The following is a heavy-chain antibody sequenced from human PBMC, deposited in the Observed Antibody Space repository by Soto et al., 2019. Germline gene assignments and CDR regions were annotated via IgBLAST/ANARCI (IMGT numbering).Heavy chain of an antibody. CDR1: GGSFRGYY. CDR3: AGDLHDGDYGAAHY. V-gene: IGHV4-34*01. D-gene: IGHD4-17*01. Sequence: QVQLQQWGAGLLKPSETLSLTCAVYGGSFRGYYWRWFRQPPGKGLAWIGEVNHGGSTNYNPSLKRRVSMSVDPSRNQFSLKLRSVTAADTAVYYCAGDLHDGDYGAAHYWGQGTLVTVSS. CDR2: VNHGGST. J-gene: IGHJ4*02.